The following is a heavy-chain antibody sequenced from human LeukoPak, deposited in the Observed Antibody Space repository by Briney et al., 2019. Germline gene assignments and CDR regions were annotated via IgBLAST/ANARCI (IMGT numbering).Heavy chain of an antibody. CDR2: IYYTGST. Sequence: PSETLSLTCAVYGGSFSGYYWSWIRQPPGKGLEWIGDIYYTGSTESNPSLKSRVTISVDMSKNQFSLKLSSVSAADTAVYYCAGTYLFDSSGHYVGGNAFDIWGQGTMVSVSS. CDR1: GGSFSGYY. D-gene: IGHD3-22*01. V-gene: IGHV4-59*08. CDR3: AGTYLFDSSGHYVGGNAFDI. J-gene: IGHJ3*02.